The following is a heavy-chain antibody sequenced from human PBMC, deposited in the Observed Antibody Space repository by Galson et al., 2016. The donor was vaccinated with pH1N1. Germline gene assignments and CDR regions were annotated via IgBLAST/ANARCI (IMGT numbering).Heavy chain of an antibody. J-gene: IGHJ4*02. V-gene: IGHV4-39*07. CDR3: AVDRGQYRVVY. CDR1: GAASLTTTNFF. D-gene: IGHD2-2*02. Sequence: SETLSLTCSVSGAASLTTTNFFWGWVRQTSGKGLEWMGSVFYTGTTYYNPSLNGRLTVSRDMSKKQFSHRLTPVTAADTAIYYCAVDRGQYRVVYWGQGILVTVSS. CDR2: VFYTGTT.